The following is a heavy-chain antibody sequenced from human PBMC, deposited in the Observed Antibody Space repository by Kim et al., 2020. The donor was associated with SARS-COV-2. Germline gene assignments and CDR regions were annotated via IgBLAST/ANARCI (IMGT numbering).Heavy chain of an antibody. V-gene: IGHV3-74*01. CDR1: GFTFSSYW. CDR2: VNSDGSST. D-gene: IGHD3-16*01. Sequence: GGSLRLSCVASGFTFSSYWMHWVRQAPGKGLVWVSRVNSDGSSTSYADSVKGRFTISRDNARNTLYLQMNSLRAEDTAVYYCASLSTGYVWDKVDYWGQGNLVTVSS. J-gene: IGHJ4*02. CDR3: ASLSTGYVWDKVDY.